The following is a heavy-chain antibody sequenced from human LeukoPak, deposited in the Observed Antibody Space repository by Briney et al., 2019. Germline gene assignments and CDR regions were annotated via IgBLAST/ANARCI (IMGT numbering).Heavy chain of an antibody. CDR1: GFTFSSCS. CDR2: ISSGSSTI. D-gene: IGHD3-10*01. Sequence: GGSLRLSCAASGFTFSSCSMNWVRQAPGKGLEWVSYISSGSSTIYYADSVKGRFTISRDNAKNSLYLQINSLGDEDTAVYYCASPAHGSGSYFPFDYWGQGTLVTVSS. V-gene: IGHV3-48*02. J-gene: IGHJ4*02. CDR3: ASPAHGSGSYFPFDY.